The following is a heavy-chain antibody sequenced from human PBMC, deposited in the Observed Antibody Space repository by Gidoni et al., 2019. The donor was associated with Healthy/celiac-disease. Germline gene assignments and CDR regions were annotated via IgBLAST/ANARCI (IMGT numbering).Heavy chain of an antibody. J-gene: IGHJ6*02. CDR2: INHSGSP. D-gene: IGHD3-16*02. V-gene: IGHV4-34*01. CDR1: GGSFSGFY. CDR3: ARGHMGLRLGELSLYNYYYGMDV. Sequence: QVQLQPWGAGLLKPSETLSLPCAVYGGSFSGFYWTWRRQPPGKGLEWIGDINHSGSPNYHPSLKSRVTISVDTSKNQFSLKLSSVTAADTAVYYCARGHMGLRLGELSLYNYYYGMDVWGQGTTVTVSS.